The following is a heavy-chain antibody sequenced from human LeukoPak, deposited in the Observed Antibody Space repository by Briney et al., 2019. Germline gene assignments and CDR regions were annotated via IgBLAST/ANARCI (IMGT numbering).Heavy chain of an antibody. Sequence: GGSLRLSCAASGFTFNTYEMNWVRQAPGKGLVWVSRINRDGRSTNYADSVKGRFTISRDNAKNTVFLQMNSLRAEDTAVYYCALPLRDGDFYFDYWGQGALVTVSS. CDR3: ALPLRDGDFYFDY. J-gene: IGHJ4*02. CDR2: INRDGRST. CDR1: GFTFNTYE. V-gene: IGHV3-74*01. D-gene: IGHD4-17*01.